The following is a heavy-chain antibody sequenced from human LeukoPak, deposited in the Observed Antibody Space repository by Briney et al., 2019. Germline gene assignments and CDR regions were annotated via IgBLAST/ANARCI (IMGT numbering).Heavy chain of an antibody. CDR2: ICYDGSNK. D-gene: IGHD1-26*01. CDR3: AKEYSGSYYVGWFDP. V-gene: IGHV3-33*06. Sequence: PGRSLXXSCAASGFTFSSYGMHWVRQAPGKGLEWVAVICYDGSNKYYADSVKGLFPISRYNSKNTLYLQMNSLRAEDTAVYYCAKEYSGSYYVGWFDPWGQGTLVTVSS. J-gene: IGHJ5*02. CDR1: GFTFSSYG.